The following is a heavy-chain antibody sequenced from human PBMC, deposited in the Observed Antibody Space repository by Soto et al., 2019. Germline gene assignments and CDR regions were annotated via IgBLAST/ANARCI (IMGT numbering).Heavy chain of an antibody. Sequence: GGSLRLSCAASGFTFSDYYMSWIRQAPGRGLEWVSYISSSSSYTNYADSVKGRFTISRDNAKNSLYLQMNSLRAEDTAVYYCARDVWGYCSSTSCSWFDPWGQGTLVTVSS. D-gene: IGHD2-2*01. V-gene: IGHV3-11*06. CDR1: GFTFSDYY. J-gene: IGHJ5*02. CDR3: ARDVWGYCSSTSCSWFDP. CDR2: ISSSSSYT.